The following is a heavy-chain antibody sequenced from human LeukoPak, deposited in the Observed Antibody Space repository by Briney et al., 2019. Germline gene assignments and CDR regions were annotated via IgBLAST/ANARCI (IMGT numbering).Heavy chain of an antibody. Sequence: GGSLRLSCAAAGFTFSGHWMSWVRQAPGKGLEWVATIKGDGSEKFYVDSVKGRFTISRDDAENSLQLQMNSLRDEDTAVYYCAKDALEKWGQGTLVSVSS. CDR2: IKGDGSEK. D-gene: IGHD3-16*01. V-gene: IGHV3-7*01. CDR3: AKDALEK. J-gene: IGHJ4*02. CDR1: GFTFSGHW.